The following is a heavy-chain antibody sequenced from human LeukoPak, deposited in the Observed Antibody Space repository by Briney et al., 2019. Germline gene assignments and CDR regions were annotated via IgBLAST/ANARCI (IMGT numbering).Heavy chain of an antibody. CDR2: IRYDGSNK. Sequence: GGSLRLSCAASGFIFSSYGMHWVRQAPGKGLEWVAFIRYDGSNKYYADSVKGRFTISRDNSKNTLYLQMNSLRAEDTAVYYCAKARVTTARSPLTHWGQGTLVTVSS. D-gene: IGHD4-17*01. V-gene: IGHV3-30*02. CDR3: AKARVTTARSPLTH. CDR1: GFIFSSYG. J-gene: IGHJ4*02.